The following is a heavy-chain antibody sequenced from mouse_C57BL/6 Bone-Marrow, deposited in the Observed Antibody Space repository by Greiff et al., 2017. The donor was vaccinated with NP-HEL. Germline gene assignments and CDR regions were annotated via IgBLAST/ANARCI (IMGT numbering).Heavy chain of an antibody. Sequence: QVQLKQPGAELVKPGASVKLSCKASGYTFTSYWMHWVKQRPGQGLEWIGMIHPNSGSTNYNEKFKSKATLTVDKSSSTAYMQLSSLTSEDSAVYYCARTGYYYGSSYSDYWGQGTTLTVSS. CDR2: IHPNSGST. J-gene: IGHJ2*01. D-gene: IGHD1-1*01. CDR1: GYTFTSYW. V-gene: IGHV1-64*01. CDR3: ARTGYYYGSSYSDY.